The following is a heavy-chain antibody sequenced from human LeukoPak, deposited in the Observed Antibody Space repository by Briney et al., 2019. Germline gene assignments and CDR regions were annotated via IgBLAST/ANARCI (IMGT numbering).Heavy chain of an antibody. J-gene: IGHJ4*02. CDR3: VRVGIAVAGTDY. D-gene: IGHD6-19*01. V-gene: IGHV3-30*04. CDR1: GFTFSSYA. CDR2: ISYDGSNK. Sequence: GGSLRLSCAASGFTFSSYAMHWVRQAPGKGLEWVAVISYDGSNKYYADSVKGRFTISRDNSKNTLYLQMNSLRAEDTAVYYCVRVGIAVAGTDYWGQGTLVTVSS.